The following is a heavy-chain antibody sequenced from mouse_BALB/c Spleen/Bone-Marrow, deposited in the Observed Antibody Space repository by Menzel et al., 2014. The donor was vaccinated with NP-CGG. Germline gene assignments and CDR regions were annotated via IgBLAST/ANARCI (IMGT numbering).Heavy chain of an antibody. J-gene: IGHJ4*01. CDR2: IDTSDSYT. D-gene: IGHD1-3*01. CDR3: ARKYNYYYAMDY. CDR1: GYTFXDYW. V-gene: IGHV1-69*01. Sequence: VKLQESGAELVMPGASVKMSCKASGYTFXDYWMHWVKQRPGQGLEWIGAIDTSDSYTSYHQKFKGKATLTVDESSSAAYMQLSSLTSEDSAVYYCARKYNYYYAMDYWGQGTSVTVSS.